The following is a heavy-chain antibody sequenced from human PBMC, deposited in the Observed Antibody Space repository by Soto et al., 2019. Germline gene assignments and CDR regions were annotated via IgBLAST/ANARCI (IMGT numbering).Heavy chain of an antibody. D-gene: IGHD3-16*01. CDR3: ARGGTPLDY. CDR1: GYTFTNFG. J-gene: IGHJ4*02. V-gene: IGHV1-18*01. CDR2: ISAYNGNT. Sequence: QVQLVQSGAEVKKPGASVKVSGKASGYTFTNFGISWVRQAPGQGLEWMGWISAYNGNTNYAQNFQGRVTMTTDTSTSTAYMKQMSLRSDDKAVYYCARGGTPLDYWGQGTMVTVSS.